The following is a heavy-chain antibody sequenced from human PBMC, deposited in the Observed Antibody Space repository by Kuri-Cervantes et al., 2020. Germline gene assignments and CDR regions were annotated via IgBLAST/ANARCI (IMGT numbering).Heavy chain of an antibody. J-gene: IGHJ5*02. CDR2: ISSSSSTI. Sequence: GESLKISCAASGFTFSSYSMNWVRQAPGKGLEWVSYISSSSSTIYYADSVKGRFTISRDNAKNSLYLQMSSLRAEDTAVYYCARDPRYNWIHGWFDPWGQGTLVTVSS. CDR3: ARDPRYNWIHGWFDP. D-gene: IGHD1-20*01. CDR1: GFTFSSYS. V-gene: IGHV3-48*01.